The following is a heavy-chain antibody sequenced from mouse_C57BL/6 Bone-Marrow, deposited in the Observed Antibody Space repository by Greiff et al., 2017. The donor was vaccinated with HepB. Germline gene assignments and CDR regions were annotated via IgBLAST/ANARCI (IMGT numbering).Heavy chain of an antibody. V-gene: IGHV1-55*01. Sequence: QVQLQQPGAELVKPGASVKMSCKASGYTFTSYWITWVKQRPGQGLEWIGDICPGSGSTNYNEKFKSKATLTVDTSSSTAYMQLSSLTSEDSAVYYCARHITTVVAPFDYWGQGTTLTVSS. CDR3: ARHITTVVAPFDY. CDR2: ICPGSGST. CDR1: GYTFTSYW. J-gene: IGHJ2*01. D-gene: IGHD1-1*01.